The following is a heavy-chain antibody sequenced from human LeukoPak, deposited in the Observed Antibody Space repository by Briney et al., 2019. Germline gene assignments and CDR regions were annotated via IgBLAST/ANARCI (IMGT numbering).Heavy chain of an antibody. J-gene: IGHJ4*02. V-gene: IGHV3-49*04. D-gene: IGHD6-19*01. CDR1: GFTFGDYA. Sequence: GGSLRLSCTASGFTFGDYAMNWVRQAPGKGLEWGGFIRSTAYGGTTEYVASVKGRFTISRDDSKSIAYLQMNSLKTEDTAMYYCTRVSYNSDWNWGQGTLVTVSS. CDR3: TRVSYNSDWN. CDR2: IRSTAYGGTT.